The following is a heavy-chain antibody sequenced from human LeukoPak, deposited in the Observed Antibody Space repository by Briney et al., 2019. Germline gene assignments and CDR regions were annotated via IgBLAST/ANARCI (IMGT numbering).Heavy chain of an antibody. CDR3: ARADCGGDCYEEYFQH. V-gene: IGHV1-46*01. J-gene: IGHJ1*01. D-gene: IGHD2-21*02. Sequence: ASVKVSCKASGYTFTSYYMHWVRQAPGQGLEWMGIINPSGGSTSYAQEFQGRVTMTRDTSTSTVYMELSSLRSEDTAVYYCARADCGGDCYEEYFQHWGQGTLVTVSS. CDR1: GYTFTSYY. CDR2: INPSGGST.